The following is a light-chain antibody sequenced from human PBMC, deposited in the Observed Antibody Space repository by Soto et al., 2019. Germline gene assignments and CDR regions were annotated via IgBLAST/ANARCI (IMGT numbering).Light chain of an antibody. CDR3: QQHESYPRT. CDR2: TAS. J-gene: IGKJ1*01. Sequence: DIQMTQSPSTLSASVGDRVTITCRASQSFNTWLAWYQQKPGKAPSLLIYTASSLESGVPSRFSGSGSGTEFTLTISSLQPDDFATYYCQQHESYPRTFGQGTKVPIK. CDR1: QSFNTW. V-gene: IGKV1-5*03.